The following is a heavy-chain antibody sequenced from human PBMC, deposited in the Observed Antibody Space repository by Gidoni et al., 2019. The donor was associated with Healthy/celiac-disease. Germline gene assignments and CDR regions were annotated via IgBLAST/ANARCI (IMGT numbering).Heavy chain of an antibody. CDR1: GFPFSSYA. Sequence: QVQLVESGGGVVQPGRSLRLSCAASGFPFSSYAMHWVRQAPGKGLEWVAVISYDGSNKYYADSVKGRFTISRDNSKNTLYLQMNSLRAEDTAVYYCARGGYNYRNLYDYWGQGTLVTVSS. CDR2: ISYDGSNK. CDR3: ARGGYNYRNLYDY. V-gene: IGHV3-30*04. J-gene: IGHJ4*02. D-gene: IGHD5-12*01.